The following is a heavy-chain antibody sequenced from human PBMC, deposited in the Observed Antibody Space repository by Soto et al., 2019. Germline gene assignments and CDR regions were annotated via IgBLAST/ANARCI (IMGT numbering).Heavy chain of an antibody. CDR1: GFTFSSYP. CDR2: ISSTTNYI. CDR3: ARESEDLTSNFDY. Sequence: VQLVESGGGVVQPGRSLRLSCAASGFTFSSYPMHWVRQAPGKGLEWVSSISSTTNYIYYGDSMKGRFTISRDNAKNSLYLEMNSLRAEDTAVYYCARESEDLTSNFDYWGQGTLVTVSS. J-gene: IGHJ4*02. V-gene: IGHV3-21*06.